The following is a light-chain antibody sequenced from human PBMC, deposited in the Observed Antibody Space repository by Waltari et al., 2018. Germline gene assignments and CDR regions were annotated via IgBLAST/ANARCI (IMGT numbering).Light chain of an antibody. J-gene: IGKJ4*01. CDR1: QGIMSY. Sequence: IQMTQSPSSLPASVGDRVTITCRASQGIMSYLNWYQQKPGKAPKLLIYNVNHLGTGVPSRFSGSKSGTEFTLIISGLQPEDFATYFCQQYNSLPLTFGGGTKLEIK. V-gene: IGKV1-13*02. CDR3: QQYNSLPLT. CDR2: NVN.